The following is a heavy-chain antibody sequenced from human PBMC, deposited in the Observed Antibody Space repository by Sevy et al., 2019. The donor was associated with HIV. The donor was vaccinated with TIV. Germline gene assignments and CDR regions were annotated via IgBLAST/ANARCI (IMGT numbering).Heavy chain of an antibody. D-gene: IGHD1-1*01. V-gene: IGHV3-49*04. CDR1: GFTFGDYC. J-gene: IGHJ4*02. Sequence: GGSLRLSCTVSGFTFGDYCMSWVRQAPGKGLEWVAFLKSKAHGGTLDYAASVKVKFTITRDDAKNIDHLQMNDLRTEATAIYYCTRWKEAQSIFDYWGQGALVTVSS. CDR3: TRWKEAQSIFDY. CDR2: LKSKAHGGTL.